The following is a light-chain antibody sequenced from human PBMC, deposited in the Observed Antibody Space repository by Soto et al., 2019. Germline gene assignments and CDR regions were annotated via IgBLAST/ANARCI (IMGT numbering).Light chain of an antibody. J-gene: IGLJ1*01. V-gene: IGLV2-14*01. Sequence: QSALTQPASVSGSPGQSITISCTGTNSDIGSYNFVSWYQQHPGRAPKLIISEVNIRPSGVSNRFSGSKCGNTASLTISGLQPEDEADFYCSSYSSTNSPYVFGSGTKLTVL. CDR2: EVN. CDR3: SSYSSTNSPYV. CDR1: NSDIGSYNF.